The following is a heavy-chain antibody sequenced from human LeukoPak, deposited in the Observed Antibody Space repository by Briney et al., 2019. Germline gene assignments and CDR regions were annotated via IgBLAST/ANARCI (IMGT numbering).Heavy chain of an antibody. Sequence: PGGSLRLSCAASGFTFSSYAMSWVRQAPGKGLGWVSAISGSGGNTNYADSVKGRFTISRDNSKNTLYLQMNSLRAEDTAVYYCAKDLGLWSGYYTFDYWGQGTLVTVSS. D-gene: IGHD3-3*01. CDR2: ISGSGGNT. V-gene: IGHV3-23*01. CDR3: AKDLGLWSGYYTFDY. CDR1: GFTFSSYA. J-gene: IGHJ4*02.